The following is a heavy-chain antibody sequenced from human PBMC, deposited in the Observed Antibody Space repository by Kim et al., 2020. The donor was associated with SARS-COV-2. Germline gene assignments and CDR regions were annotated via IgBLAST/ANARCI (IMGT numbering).Heavy chain of an antibody. Sequence: GGSLRLSCAASGFFFGLYWMTWVRQAPGKGLEWVANIQQDGTQQYYVDSVRGRFTVSRDGANMYLQMNSLRAEDTAVYYCARTLTGTTESFEYWGRGTLVTVSS. V-gene: IGHV3-7*03. CDR1: GFFFGLYW. D-gene: IGHD3-9*01. CDR2: IQQDGTQQ. CDR3: ARTLTGTTESFEY. J-gene: IGHJ1*01.